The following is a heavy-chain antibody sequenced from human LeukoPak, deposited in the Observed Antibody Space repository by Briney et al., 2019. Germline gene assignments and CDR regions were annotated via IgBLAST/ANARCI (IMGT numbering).Heavy chain of an antibody. CDR1: GFTFGHYT. CDR3: AKDINLVPTGYFDS. CDR2: ISWSRGT. J-gene: IGHJ4*02. D-gene: IGHD2-8*02. V-gene: IGHV3-43*01. Sequence: AGGSLRLSCTASGFTFGHYTMHWVRQSPGKGLEWVSLISWSRGTYYADSVKGRFTISRDNNKNTLYLQMDSLRNEDTAFYYCAKDINLVPTGYFDSWGQGTLVTVSS.